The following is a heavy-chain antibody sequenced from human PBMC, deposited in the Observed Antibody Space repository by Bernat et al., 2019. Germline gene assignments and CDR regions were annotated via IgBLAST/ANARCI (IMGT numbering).Heavy chain of an antibody. J-gene: IGHJ5*02. CDR1: GGSISSGGYY. CDR3: ARWTRGGTANTKFDP. Sequence: QVQLQESGPGLVKPSQTLSLTCTVSGGSISSGGYYWSWIRQHPGKALEWIGYSYYSGSNYYNPSLKRRVTISIDTSKNQFSLKLSSVTAADTAVYYCARWTRGGTANTKFDPWGQGTLVTVSS. D-gene: IGHD5-18*01. CDR2: SYYSGSN. V-gene: IGHV4-31*03.